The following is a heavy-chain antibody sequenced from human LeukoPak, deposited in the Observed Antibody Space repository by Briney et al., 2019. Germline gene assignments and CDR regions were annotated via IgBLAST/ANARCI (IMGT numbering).Heavy chain of an antibody. J-gene: IGHJ4*02. CDR2: ISGSGGST. CDR3: AKPVPLAVAGTGGFDY. D-gene: IGHD6-19*01. CDR1: GFTFSSYA. V-gene: IGHV3-23*01. Sequence: PGGSLRLSCAASGFTFSSYAMSWVRQAPGKGLEWVSAISGSGGSTYYADSVKGRFTISRDNSKNTLYLQTNSLRAEDTAVYYCAKPVPLAVAGTGGFDYWGQGTLVTVSS.